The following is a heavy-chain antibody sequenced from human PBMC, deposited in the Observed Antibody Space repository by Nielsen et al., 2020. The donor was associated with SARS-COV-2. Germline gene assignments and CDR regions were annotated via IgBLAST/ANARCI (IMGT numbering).Heavy chain of an antibody. Sequence: PETLSLTCTVSGGSISRYYWTWIRQSPGKGLEWIGYIDDSGSTSYSPSLRSRVTVSVDTSKNQFSLKLTSVTAADTALYFCARDYYGDYLDGFDIWGQGTMVTVSS. CDR3: ARDYYGDYLDGFDI. J-gene: IGHJ3*02. CDR1: GGSISRYY. D-gene: IGHD4-17*01. V-gene: IGHV4-59*01. CDR2: IDDSGST.